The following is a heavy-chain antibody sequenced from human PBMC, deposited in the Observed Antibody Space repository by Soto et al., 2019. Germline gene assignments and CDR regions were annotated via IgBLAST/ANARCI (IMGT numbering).Heavy chain of an antibody. CDR3: ARVWDSY. CDR2: INHSGST. CDR1: GGSLSGYY. D-gene: IGHD1-20*01. J-gene: IGHJ4*02. V-gene: IGHV4-34*01. Sequence: QVQLQQWGAGLLKPSETLSHTCAVYGGSLSGYYWSWIRQPPGKGLEWIGEINHSGSTNYNPSLKSRVTISVDTSKYQFSLKLSSVTAADTAVYYCARVWDSYWGQGTLVTVSS.